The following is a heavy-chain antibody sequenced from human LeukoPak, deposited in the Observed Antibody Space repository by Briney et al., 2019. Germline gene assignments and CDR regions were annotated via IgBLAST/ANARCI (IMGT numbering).Heavy chain of an antibody. J-gene: IGHJ5*02. CDR1: GGSISSYY. Sequence: SETLSLTCTVSGGSISSYYWSWIRQPPGKGLEWIGYIYYSGSTNYNPSLKSRVTISVDTSKNQFSLKLSSVTAEDTAVYYCARDRGDSGTPRGFDPWGQGTLVTVSS. V-gene: IGHV4-59*01. CDR3: ARDRGDSGTPRGFDP. CDR2: IYYSGST. D-gene: IGHD1-26*01.